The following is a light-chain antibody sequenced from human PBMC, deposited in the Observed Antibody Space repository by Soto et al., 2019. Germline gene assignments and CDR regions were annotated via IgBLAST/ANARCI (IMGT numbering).Light chain of an antibody. J-gene: IGKJ1*01. V-gene: IGKV1-9*01. Sequence: IQLTQSPSSLSASVGDRVTITFRASQGINSYLAWYQQKPGKVPQLLIYEASILQSGVPSRFRGSGCVRDFTGRISSLQAEDFATYYCQKYNSAQHTVGQGTKVHIK. CDR1: QGINSY. CDR3: QKYNSAQHT. CDR2: EAS.